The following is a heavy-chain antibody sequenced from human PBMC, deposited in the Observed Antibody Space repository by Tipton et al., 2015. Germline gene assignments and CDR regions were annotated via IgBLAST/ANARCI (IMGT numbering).Heavy chain of an antibody. CDR3: ARLFYSTSWYWFDP. CDR1: GFSFSDYD. D-gene: IGHD6-13*01. J-gene: IGHJ5*02. V-gene: IGHV3-21*01. Sequence: SLRLSCAASGFSFSDYDMNWVRQAPGKGLEWVSLFSRTGAYIYYADSVKGRFTISRDNAKSSLYLQMNSLRAEDSAIYYCARLFYSTSWYWFDPWGQGTLVTVSS. CDR2: FSRTGAYI.